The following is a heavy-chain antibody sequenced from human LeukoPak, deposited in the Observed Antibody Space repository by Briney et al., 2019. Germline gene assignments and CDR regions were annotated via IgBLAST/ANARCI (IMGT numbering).Heavy chain of an antibody. D-gene: IGHD2-21*02. Sequence: TGGSLRLSCVASRFTFSNYAMMWVRHAPGKGVEWVSSNSVRGSSTNYVASVKGRFTISRENSKNTLYLQMNSLRAEDTAVYYCAKASCGGDCYPYYFDYWGQGTLVTVS. CDR3: AKASCGGDCYPYYFDY. CDR1: RFTFSNYA. J-gene: IGHJ4*02. V-gene: IGHV3-23*01. CDR2: NSVRGSST.